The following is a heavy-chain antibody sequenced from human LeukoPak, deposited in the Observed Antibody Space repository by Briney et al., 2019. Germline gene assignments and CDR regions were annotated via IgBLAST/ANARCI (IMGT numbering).Heavy chain of an antibody. Sequence: GGSLRLSCAASGFSFSNAWVSWVRQAPGKGLEWVGRIKSKTDGGTTDYAAPVKGRFTISRDDSKNTLYLQMNSLSAEDTAVYYCTRTFLSGDGYKAGYFDYWGQGTLVTVSS. CDR1: GFSFSNAW. CDR3: TRTFLSGDGYKAGYFDY. J-gene: IGHJ4*02. V-gene: IGHV3-15*01. D-gene: IGHD5-24*01. CDR2: IKSKTDGGTT.